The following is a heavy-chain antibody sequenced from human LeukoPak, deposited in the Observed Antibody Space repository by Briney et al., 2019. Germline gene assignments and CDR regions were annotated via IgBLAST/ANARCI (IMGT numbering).Heavy chain of an antibody. CDR3: ARVMGRGAMAPFDY. Sequence: XRSLRLSCAASGFTFSSYAMHWVRQAPGKGLEWVAVISYDGSNKYYADSVKGRFTISRDNSKNTLYLQMNSLRAEDTAVYYCARVMGRGAMAPFDYWGQGTLVTVSS. V-gene: IGHV3-30-3*01. J-gene: IGHJ4*02. D-gene: IGHD3-16*01. CDR2: ISYDGSNK. CDR1: GFTFSSYA.